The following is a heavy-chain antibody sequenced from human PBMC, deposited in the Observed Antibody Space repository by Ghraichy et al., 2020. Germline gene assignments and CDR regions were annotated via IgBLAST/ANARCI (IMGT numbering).Heavy chain of an antibody. CDR3: ARLNYYESGSPLRGFDP. Sequence: SETPSLTCTVSGGSISTTTYYWGWIRQPPGKGLEWIGIIYYSGSTYYKASLKSRVSMSVDTPKNQFSLNLSSVTAADTAVYYCARLNYYESGSPLRGFDPWGQGTLVTVSS. J-gene: IGHJ5*02. CDR2: IYYSGST. CDR1: GGSISTTTYY. V-gene: IGHV4-39*01. D-gene: IGHD3-10*01.